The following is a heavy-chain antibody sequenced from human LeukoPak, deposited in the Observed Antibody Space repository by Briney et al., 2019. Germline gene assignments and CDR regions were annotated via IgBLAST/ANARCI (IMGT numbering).Heavy chain of an antibody. J-gene: IGHJ4*02. CDR3: ASEGTCSGGSCYTQHFDY. V-gene: IGHV1-69*05. Sequence: SVEVSCKASGDTFSSYAISWVRQAPGQGLEWMGGIIPIFGKANYAQKFQGRVTITTDESTSTAYMELSSLRSEDTAVYYCASEGTCSGGSCYTQHFDYWGQGTLVTVSS. CDR1: GDTFSSYA. D-gene: IGHD2-15*01. CDR2: IIPIFGKA.